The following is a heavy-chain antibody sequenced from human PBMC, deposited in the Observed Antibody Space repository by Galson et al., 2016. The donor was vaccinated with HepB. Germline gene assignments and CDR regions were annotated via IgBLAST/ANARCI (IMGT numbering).Heavy chain of an antibody. V-gene: IGHV5-51*01. CDR3: AGVGTSYYDRSVSYPFDV. CDR2: IYPGDADT. CDR1: GYRFSYNW. Sequence: QSGAEVKKPGESLKISCKASGYRFSYNWIGWVRQMPGKGLEWMGIIYPGDADTRYSPSFQGHVTISANKSLTTASLHWSSLKASDTALYYCAGVGTSYYDRSVSYPFDVGGQGTWVTVSS. D-gene: IGHD3-22*01. J-gene: IGHJ3*01.